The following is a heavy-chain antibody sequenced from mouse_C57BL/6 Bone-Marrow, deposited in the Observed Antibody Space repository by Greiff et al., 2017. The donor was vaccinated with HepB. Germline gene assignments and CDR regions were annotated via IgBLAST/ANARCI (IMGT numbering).Heavy chain of an antibody. CDR2: ISSGGSYT. J-gene: IGHJ1*03. D-gene: IGHD4-1*01. CDR1: GFTFSSYG. CDR3: ARVTGTDV. Sequence: EVQVVESGGDLVKPGGSLKLSCAASGFTFSSYGMSWVRQTPDKRLEWVATISSGGSYTYYPDSVKGRFTISRDNAKNTLYLQMSSLKSEDTAMYYCARVTGTDVWGTGTTVTVSS. V-gene: IGHV5-6*01.